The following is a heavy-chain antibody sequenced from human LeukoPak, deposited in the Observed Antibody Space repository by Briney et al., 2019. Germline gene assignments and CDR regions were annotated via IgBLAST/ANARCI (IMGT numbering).Heavy chain of an antibody. CDR3: AKDSPRIAAAGLTGLFDY. CDR1: GFTFSSYG. V-gene: IGHV3-30*02. Sequence: PGGSLRLSCAASGFTFSSYGMHWVRQAPGTGLEWVAFIRYDGSNKYYADSVKGRFTISRDNSKNTLYLQMNSLRAEDTAVYYCAKDSPRIAAAGLTGLFDYWGQGTLVTVSS. J-gene: IGHJ4*02. CDR2: IRYDGSNK. D-gene: IGHD6-13*01.